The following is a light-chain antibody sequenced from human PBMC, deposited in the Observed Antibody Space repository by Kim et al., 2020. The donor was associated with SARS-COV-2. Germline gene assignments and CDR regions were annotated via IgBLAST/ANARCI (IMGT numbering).Light chain of an antibody. J-gene: IGKJ2*01. Sequence: EIVLTQSPGTLSLSPGERATLSCRASQSVSSRHLAWYQQKRGQPPRLLICAASSRATGIPDRFSGSGSGTDFTLTINRLEPEDFAVYHCQQYGGSPQSFGQGTKLEI. CDR2: AAS. CDR1: QSVSSRH. V-gene: IGKV3-20*01. CDR3: QQYGGSPQS.